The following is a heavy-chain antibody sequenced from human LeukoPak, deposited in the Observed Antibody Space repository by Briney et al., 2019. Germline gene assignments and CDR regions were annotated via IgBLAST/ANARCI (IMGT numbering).Heavy chain of an antibody. CDR2: IYTSGST. D-gene: IGHD6-13*01. Sequence: SETLSLTCTVSGGSISSGSYYWSWIRQPAGKGLEWIGRIYTSGSTNYNPSLKSRVTISVDTSKNQFSLKLSSVTAADTAVYYCARESDYQGYSSTWHFFDYWGQGTLVTVSS. V-gene: IGHV4-61*02. CDR3: ARESDYQGYSSTWHFFDY. J-gene: IGHJ4*02. CDR1: GGSISSGSYY.